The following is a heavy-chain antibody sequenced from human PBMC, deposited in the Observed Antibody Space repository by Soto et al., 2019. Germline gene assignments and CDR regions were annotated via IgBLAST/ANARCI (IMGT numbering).Heavy chain of an antibody. CDR3: VREGGDTAMVGGYYFDY. D-gene: IGHD5-18*01. Sequence: QVQLVQSGAEVKKPGSSVKVSCKASGGTFSSYAISWVRQAPGQGLEWMGGIIPIFGTANYAQKFQGRVTITAEKSTSTADMELSSLRSEDTAVYYCVREGGDTAMVGGYYFDYWGQGTLVTVSS. CDR1: GGTFSSYA. CDR2: IIPIFGTA. J-gene: IGHJ4*02. V-gene: IGHV1-69*06.